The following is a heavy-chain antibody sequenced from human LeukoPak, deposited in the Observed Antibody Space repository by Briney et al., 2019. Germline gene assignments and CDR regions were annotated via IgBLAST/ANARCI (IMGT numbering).Heavy chain of an antibody. V-gene: IGHV1-46*01. CDR3: ARNVSVMDS. D-gene: IGHD5/OR15-5a*01. J-gene: IGHJ4*02. Sequence: ASVTVSCKASGFTFTTYYMHWLRQAPGQGLDWMGMINPSGDRTTYAQKFQDRVTMTRDTSTSTVYMELSSLRFEDTAFYYCARNVSVMDSWGQGTLVTVSS. CDR1: GFTFTTYY. CDR2: INPSGDRT.